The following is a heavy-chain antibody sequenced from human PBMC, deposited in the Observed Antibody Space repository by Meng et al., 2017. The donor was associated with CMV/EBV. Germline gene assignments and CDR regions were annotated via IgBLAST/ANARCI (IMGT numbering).Heavy chain of an antibody. V-gene: IGHV3-53*01. CDR3: ARDLGSSGIN. CDR2: IYSGGST. CDR1: GFTVSSNH. Sequence: GESLKISCAASGFTVSSNHMSWVRQAPGKGLEWVSVIYSGGSTYYADSVKGRFTISRDNSKNTLYLQMNSLRAEDTAVYYCARDLGSSGINWGQGTLVTVSS. D-gene: IGHD1-14*01. J-gene: IGHJ4*02.